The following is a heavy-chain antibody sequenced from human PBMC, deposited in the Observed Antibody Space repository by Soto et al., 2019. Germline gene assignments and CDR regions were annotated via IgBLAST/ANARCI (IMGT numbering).Heavy chain of an antibody. V-gene: IGHV3-23*01. CDR1: GFTFSSYA. CDR3: AKDGRRLYCSGGSCYDLSTLDLYYFDY. Sequence: GGSLRLSCAASGFTFSSYAMSWVRQAPGKGLEWVSAISGSGGSTYYADSVKGRFTISRDNSKNTLYLQMNSLRAEDTAVYYCAKDGRRLYCSGGSCYDLSTLDLYYFDYWGQGTLVTVSS. D-gene: IGHD2-15*01. CDR2: ISGSGGST. J-gene: IGHJ4*02.